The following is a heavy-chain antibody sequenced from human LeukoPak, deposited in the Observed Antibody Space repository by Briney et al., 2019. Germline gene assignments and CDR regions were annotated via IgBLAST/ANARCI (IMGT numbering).Heavy chain of an antibody. CDR3: ARATVAGTELFDY. CDR1: GGTFSSYA. CDR2: IIPIFGTA. Sequence: SVKVSCKASGGTFSSYAISWVRQAPGQGLEWMGRIIPIFGTANYAQKFQGRVTITTDESTSTAYMELSSLRSEDTAVYYCARATVAGTELFDYWGQGTLVTVSS. D-gene: IGHD6-19*01. J-gene: IGHJ4*02. V-gene: IGHV1-69*05.